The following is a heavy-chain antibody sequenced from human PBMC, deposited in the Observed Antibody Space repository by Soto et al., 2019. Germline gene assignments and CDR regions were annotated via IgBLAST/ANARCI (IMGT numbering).Heavy chain of an antibody. V-gene: IGHV4-59*01. J-gene: IGHJ4*02. D-gene: IGHD5-18*01. CDR1: GGSIRSYY. CDR3: ARGAADTAMVDS. CDR2: IFYSGST. Sequence: PSETLSLTCTVSGGSIRSYYWTWIRQPPGKGLEWLGYIFYSGSTFYNPSFKSRVTISIHTSKSQFSLQLTSVTAADTAVYYCARGAADTAMVDSWGQGTLVTVSS.